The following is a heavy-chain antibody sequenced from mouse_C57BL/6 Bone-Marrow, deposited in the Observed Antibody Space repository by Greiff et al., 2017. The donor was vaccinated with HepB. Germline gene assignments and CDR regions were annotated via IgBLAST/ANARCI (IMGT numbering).Heavy chain of an antibody. V-gene: IGHV2-9-1*01. CDR2: IWTGGGT. CDR3: ARNKRGLDYGSSYNYFDY. D-gene: IGHD1-1*01. CDR1: GFLLTSYA. Sequence: QVQLKESGPGLVAPSQSLSITCTVSGFLLTSYAISWVRQPPGKGLEWLGVIWTGGGTNYNSALKSRLSISKANSKSQVFLKMNSLQTDDTARYYYARNKRGLDYGSSYNYFDYWGQGTTLTVSS. J-gene: IGHJ2*01.